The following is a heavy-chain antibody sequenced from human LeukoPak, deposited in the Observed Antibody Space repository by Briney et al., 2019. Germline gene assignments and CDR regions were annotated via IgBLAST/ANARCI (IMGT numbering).Heavy chain of an antibody. Sequence: GGSLRLSCAASGFTVSSDYMSWVRQAPGKGLEWVAVISYDGSNKYYADSVKGRFTISRDNSKNTLYLQMNSLRVEDTAVYYCSCSEAFDYWGQGTLVTVSS. J-gene: IGHJ4*02. V-gene: IGHV3-30*03. CDR3: SCSEAFDY. CDR2: ISYDGSNK. CDR1: GFTVSSDY. D-gene: IGHD2-2*01.